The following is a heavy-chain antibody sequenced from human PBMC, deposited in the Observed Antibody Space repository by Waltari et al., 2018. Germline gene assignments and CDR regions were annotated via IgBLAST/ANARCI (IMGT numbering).Heavy chain of an antibody. D-gene: IGHD6-19*01. CDR2: INAGNGNT. V-gene: IGHV1-3*01. CDR1: GYSFTGYA. Sequence: QVQLVQSGAEVKKSGASVKVSCKASGYSFTGYAMHWVRQAPGQGLEWMGWINAGNGNTKDSQNFQGRVTRTRDTSATTAYMELTSLRSEDTAVYYCAREGQWPTWGQGTMVTVSS. J-gene: IGHJ3*01. CDR3: AREGQWPT.